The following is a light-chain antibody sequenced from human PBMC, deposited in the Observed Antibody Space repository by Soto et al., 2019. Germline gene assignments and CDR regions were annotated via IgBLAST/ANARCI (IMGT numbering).Light chain of an antibody. Sequence: IVFTQSPCTLSLSPGERATPSCRASHSVSSNYLAWYKQKLARAPSLLINGASTRATGIPASFSGGGSGTTSPPPTTRLEPEDLAVNYCHHYGDSSGFTFGPGTKVDI. CDR1: HSVSSNY. CDR2: GAS. V-gene: IGKV3-20*01. J-gene: IGKJ3*01. CDR3: HHYGDSSGFT.